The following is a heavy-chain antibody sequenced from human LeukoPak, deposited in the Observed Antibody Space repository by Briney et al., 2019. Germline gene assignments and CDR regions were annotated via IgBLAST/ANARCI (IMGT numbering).Heavy chain of an antibody. V-gene: IGHV1-69*05. Sequence: ASVKVSCKASGGTFSRNTVTWVRQVPGQGLERMGGIIPMFGTPNYAQNFRGRVTVTTDESTSTASMELTSLRSEDTAVYYCARVSVDSGYYYLDLWGQGTLVTVSS. CDR2: IIPMFGTP. CDR3: ARVSVDSGYYYLDL. CDR1: GGTFSRNT. J-gene: IGHJ4*02. D-gene: IGHD3-22*01.